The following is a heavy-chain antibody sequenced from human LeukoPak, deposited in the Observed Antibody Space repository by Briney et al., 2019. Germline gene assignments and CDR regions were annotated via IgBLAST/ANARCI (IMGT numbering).Heavy chain of an antibody. V-gene: IGHV3-66*02. Sequence: PGGSLRLSCAASGFTFSSYAMSWVRQAPGKGLEWVSVIYSGGSTYYADSVKGRFTISRDNSKNTLYLQMNSLRAEDTAVYYCARDGGDDYYYYGMDVWGQGTTVTVSS. CDR3: ARDGGDDYYYYGMDV. CDR2: IYSGGST. D-gene: IGHD2-21*02. CDR1: GFTFSSYA. J-gene: IGHJ6*02.